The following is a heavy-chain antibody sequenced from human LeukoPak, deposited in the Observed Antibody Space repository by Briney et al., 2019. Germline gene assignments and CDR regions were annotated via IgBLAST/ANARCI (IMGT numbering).Heavy chain of an antibody. CDR3: ARFDCSSTSCYWVY. V-gene: IGHV1-8*01. Sequence: GPVKVSCKVSGYTFTSYDINWVRQATGQGIGWMGWMNPHSGNTGYAQKFQGRVTMTRNTSISTAYMELSSLRSEDTAVYYCARFDCSSTSCYWVYWGQGTLVTVSS. CDR2: MNPHSGNT. CDR1: GYTFTSYD. J-gene: IGHJ4*02. D-gene: IGHD2-2*01.